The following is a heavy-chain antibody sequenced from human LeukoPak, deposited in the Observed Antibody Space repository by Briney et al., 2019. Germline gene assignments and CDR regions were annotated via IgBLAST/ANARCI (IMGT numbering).Heavy chain of an antibody. CDR1: GGSISSGDYY. J-gene: IGHJ4*02. D-gene: IGHD2-15*01. CDR3: ARVVAQGEDYFDY. CDR2: IYYSGST. V-gene: IGHV4-30-4*08. Sequence: PSQTLSLTCTVSGGSISSGDYYWRWIRQPPGKGLEWIGYIYYSGSTYYNPSLKSRVTISVDTSKNQFSLKLSSVTAADTVVYYCARVVAQGEDYFDYWGQGTLVTVSS.